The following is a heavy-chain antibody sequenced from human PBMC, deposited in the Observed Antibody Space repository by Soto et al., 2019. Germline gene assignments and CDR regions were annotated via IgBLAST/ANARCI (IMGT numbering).Heavy chain of an antibody. Sequence: SVKGSCKASGYSFTSYDSDWVRQATGQGLEWMGWMNPNSGNTGYAQKFQGRVTMTRNTSISTAYMELSSLRSEDTAVYYCARGYGKGAFDIWGQGTMVTVSS. CDR1: GYSFTSYD. J-gene: IGHJ3*02. CDR2: MNPNSGNT. CDR3: ARGYGKGAFDI. D-gene: IGHD4-17*01. V-gene: IGHV1-8*01.